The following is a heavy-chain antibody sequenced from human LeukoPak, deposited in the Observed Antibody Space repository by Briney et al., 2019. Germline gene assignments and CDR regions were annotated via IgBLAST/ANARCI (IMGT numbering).Heavy chain of an antibody. Sequence: SETLSLTCTVSDGSISSSSYYWGWIRQPPGKGLEWIGSIYYSGSTYYNPSLKSRVTISVDTSKNQFSLKLSSVTAADTAVYYCARLVARVGSDYYYYYMDVWGKGTTVTISS. J-gene: IGHJ6*03. CDR1: DGSISSSSYY. V-gene: IGHV4-39*01. CDR3: ARLVARVGSDYYYYYMDV. D-gene: IGHD2-15*01. CDR2: IYYSGST.